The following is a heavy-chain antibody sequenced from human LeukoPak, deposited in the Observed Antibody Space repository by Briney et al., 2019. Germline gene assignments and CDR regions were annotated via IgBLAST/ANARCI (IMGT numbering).Heavy chain of an antibody. J-gene: IGHJ4*02. D-gene: IGHD3-10*01. Sequence: PSETLSLTCTVSGDAIGTYYWNWIRQTPGKGLEWVGHIANGRTDYNPSLKSRAIISVDTSKNQISLRLTSVTAADTAVYYCARDKAHSYGYYFDPWGQGTQVLVSS. CDR1: GDAIGTYY. CDR2: IANGRT. CDR3: ARDKAHSYGYYFDP. V-gene: IGHV4-4*08.